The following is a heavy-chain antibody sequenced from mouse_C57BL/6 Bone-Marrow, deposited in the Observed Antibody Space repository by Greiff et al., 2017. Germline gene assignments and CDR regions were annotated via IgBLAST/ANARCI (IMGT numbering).Heavy chain of an antibody. D-gene: IGHD1-2*01. V-gene: IGHV5-9*01. Sequence: EVQVVESGGGLVKPGGSLKLSCAASGFTFSSYTMSWVRQTPEKRLEWVATISGGGGNTYYPDSVKGRLTISRDNAKNTLYLQMSSLRSEDTALYYCARRLRLDYWGQGTTLTVSS. J-gene: IGHJ2*01. CDR2: ISGGGGNT. CDR3: ARRLRLDY. CDR1: GFTFSSYT.